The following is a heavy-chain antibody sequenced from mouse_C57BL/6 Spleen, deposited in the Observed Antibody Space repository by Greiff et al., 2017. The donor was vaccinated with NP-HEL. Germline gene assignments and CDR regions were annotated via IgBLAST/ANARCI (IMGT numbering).Heavy chain of an antibody. CDR2: IDPENGDT. V-gene: IGHV14-4*01. CDR1: GFNIKDDY. D-gene: IGHD1-1*01. Sequence: VQLKESGAELVRPGASVKLSCTASGFNIKDDYMHWVKQRPEQGLEWIGWIDPENGDTEYASKFQGKATITADTSSNTAYLQLSSLTSEDTAVYYCTRYTDITTVVATRYFDVWGTGTTVTVSS. J-gene: IGHJ1*03. CDR3: TRYTDITTVVATRYFDV.